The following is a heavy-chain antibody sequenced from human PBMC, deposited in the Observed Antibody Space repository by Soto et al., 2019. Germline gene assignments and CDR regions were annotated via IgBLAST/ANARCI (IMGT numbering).Heavy chain of an antibody. CDR3: ARGRGGHCSGGTCYRFLGP. CDR1: GYTFTNYE. Sequence: ALLKVSCKASGYTFTNYETIWVRQATGQGLEWVGWMNPNSGDTVYAEKFQGRVTLTRDPSASTAYLELRSLKYEDTAVYYCARGRGGHCSGGTCYRFLGPWGQGPLVTVSS. D-gene: IGHD2-15*01. V-gene: IGHV1-8*01. J-gene: IGHJ5*02. CDR2: MNPNSGDT.